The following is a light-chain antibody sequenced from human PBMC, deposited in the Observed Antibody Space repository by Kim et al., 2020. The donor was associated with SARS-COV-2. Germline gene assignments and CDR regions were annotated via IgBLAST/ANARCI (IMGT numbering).Light chain of an antibody. Sequence: SYELTQPPSVSVAPGKTARITCGGKNIGSKSVHWYQQMPGQAPVLVIYSDSDRPSGIPERFSGSNSGNTATLTISRVEAGDEADYYCQVWDGSSDHYVFGTGTKVTVL. J-gene: IGLJ1*01. V-gene: IGLV3-21*04. CDR1: NIGSKS. CDR2: SDS. CDR3: QVWDGSSDHYV.